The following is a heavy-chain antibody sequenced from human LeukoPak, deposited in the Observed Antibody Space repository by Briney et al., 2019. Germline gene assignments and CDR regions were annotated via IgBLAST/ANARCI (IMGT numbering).Heavy chain of an antibody. J-gene: IGHJ4*02. D-gene: IGHD2-15*01. CDR3: AKSTDIVVVVAAIRRYYFDY. CDR1: GFTFSSYA. Sequence: GGSLRLSCAASGFTFSSYAMSWVRQAPGKGLEWVSAISGSGGSTYYADSVKGRFTISRDNSKNTLYLQMNSLRAEDTAVYYCAKSTDIVVVVAAIRRYYFDYWGQGTLVTVSS. V-gene: IGHV3-23*01. CDR2: ISGSGGST.